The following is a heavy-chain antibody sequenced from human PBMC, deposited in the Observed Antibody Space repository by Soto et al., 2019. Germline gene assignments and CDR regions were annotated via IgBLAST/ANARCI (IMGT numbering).Heavy chain of an antibody. CDR1: GGSFSGYY. CDR3: ARPRITMVREVITPTGFDP. CDR2: INHSGST. Sequence: SETLSLTCAVYGGSFSGYYWSGIRQPPGKGLEWIGEINHSGSTNYNPSLKSRVTISVDTSKNQFSLKLSSVTAADTAVYYCARPRITMVREVITPTGFDPWGQGTLVTVSS. J-gene: IGHJ5*02. V-gene: IGHV4-34*01. D-gene: IGHD3-10*01.